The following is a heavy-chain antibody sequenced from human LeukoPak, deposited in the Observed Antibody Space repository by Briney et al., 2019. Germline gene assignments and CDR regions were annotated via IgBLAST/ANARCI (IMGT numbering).Heavy chain of an antibody. CDR2: FSGSGGST. CDR1: GFTFSSYA. D-gene: IGHD3-22*01. Sequence: GGSLRLSCAASGFTFSSYAMSWVRQAPGKGLEWVSGFSGSGGSTYYADSVKGRFTISRDNSKNTMYLQMNSLRAEDTAVYYCAKDYYEEYYFDYWGQGTLVTVSS. CDR3: AKDYYEEYYFDY. J-gene: IGHJ4*02. V-gene: IGHV3-23*01.